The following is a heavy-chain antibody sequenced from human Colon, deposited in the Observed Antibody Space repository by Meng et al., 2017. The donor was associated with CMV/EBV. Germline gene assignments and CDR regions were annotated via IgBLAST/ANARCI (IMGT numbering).Heavy chain of an antibody. J-gene: IGHJ4*02. Sequence: GESLKISCAASGFTFSSHGMHWVRQAPGKGLEWISYISSSGSDIYYADSVKGRFTISRDNAKNSLYLQIKGLRAEDTAVYYCARGLGSGTRRGVDYWGQGTLVTVSS. D-gene: IGHD1-26*01. V-gene: IGHV3-21*05. CDR2: ISSSGSDI. CDR3: ARGLGSGTRRGVDY. CDR1: GFTFSSHG.